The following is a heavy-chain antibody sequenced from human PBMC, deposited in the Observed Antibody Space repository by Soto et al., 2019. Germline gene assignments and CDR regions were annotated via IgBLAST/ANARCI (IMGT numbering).Heavy chain of an antibody. CDR1: GFTFSTYA. Sequence: EVQLVESGGGLVQPGGSLRLSCTASGFTFSTYAMNWVRQAPGKGLEWVSYISSGGINIYYADSVKGRFTISRDNAKNSLSLQMNSLRDEDTAVYYCARDRGGRPFDYWGQGTLVTVSS. CDR2: ISSGGINI. J-gene: IGHJ4*02. D-gene: IGHD2-15*01. V-gene: IGHV3-48*02. CDR3: ARDRGGRPFDY.